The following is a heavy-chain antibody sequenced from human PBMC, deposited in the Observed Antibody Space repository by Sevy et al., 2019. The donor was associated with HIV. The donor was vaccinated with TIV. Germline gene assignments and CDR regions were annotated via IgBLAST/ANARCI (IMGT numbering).Heavy chain of an antibody. CDR3: AKDFTGFYGMDV. Sequence: GGSLRRSCAVSELSLSNYGTHWVRQAPGKGLEWVAVISYDGSSKYYADSVKGRFTISRDKSKNTLYLQMNILRAEDTAVYYCAKDFTGFYGMDVWGQGTTVTVSS. CDR2: ISYDGSSK. J-gene: IGHJ6*02. D-gene: IGHD3-9*01. V-gene: IGHV3-30*18. CDR1: ELSLSNYG.